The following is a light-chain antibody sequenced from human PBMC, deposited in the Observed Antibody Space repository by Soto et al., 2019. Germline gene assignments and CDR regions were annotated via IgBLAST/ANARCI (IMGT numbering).Light chain of an antibody. CDR3: CSYTTTTTLYV. J-gene: IGLJ1*01. Sequence: QSALTQPASVSGSPGRSITISCTGTSXDVGNYNYVSWYQQHPGTAPKLMIFEVSNRPSGVSDRFSGSKSGNTASLTISGLQAEDEADYYCCSYTTTTTLYVFGTGTKVTVL. CDR2: EVS. V-gene: IGLV2-14*01. CDR1: SXDVGNYNY.